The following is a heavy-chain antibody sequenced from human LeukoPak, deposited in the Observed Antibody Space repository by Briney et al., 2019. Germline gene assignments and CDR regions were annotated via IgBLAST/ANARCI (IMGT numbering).Heavy chain of an antibody. CDR3: ARGNFGVGHYYYYMDV. V-gene: IGHV1-2*02. CDR2: INPNSGGT. D-gene: IGHD3-3*02. J-gene: IGHJ6*03. CDR1: GYTFTGYY. Sequence: ASVKVSCKASGYTFTGYYMHWVRQAPGQGLEWMGWINPNSGGTNYAQKFQGRVTMTRDTSISTAYMELSRLRSDDTAVYYCARGNFGVGHYYYYMDVWGKGTTVTVSS.